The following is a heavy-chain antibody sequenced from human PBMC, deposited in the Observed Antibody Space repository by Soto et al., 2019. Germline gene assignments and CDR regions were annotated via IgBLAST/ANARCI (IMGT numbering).Heavy chain of an antibody. Sequence: EGQLVESGGGLVQPGGSLRLSCQVSGFTFRSYWMTWVGRASGKGLEWVANINLDGSEKYYVDAVKGRFTISRDNAKNSLHEALRELRANDRAVYYGARGAMAGNEVPGDWGQGTLVTVSS. J-gene: IGHJ1*01. CDR3: ARGAMAGNEVPGD. CDR2: INLDGSEK. D-gene: IGHD2-8*01. CDR1: GFTFRSYW. V-gene: IGHV3-7*05.